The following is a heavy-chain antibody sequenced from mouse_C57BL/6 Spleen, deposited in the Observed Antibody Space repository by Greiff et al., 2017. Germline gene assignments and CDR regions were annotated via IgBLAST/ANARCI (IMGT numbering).Heavy chain of an antibody. Sequence: VQLQPSGPELVKPGASVKISCKASGYAFSSSWLNWVQQRPGKGLEWIGRIYPGDGDTNYNGKFKGKATLTADKSSSTAYRQLSSLTSEDSAVYFCARDYYGSSPYYFDYWGQGTTLTVSS. J-gene: IGHJ2*01. V-gene: IGHV1-82*01. CDR2: IYPGDGDT. CDR3: ARDYYGSSPYYFDY. D-gene: IGHD1-1*01. CDR1: GYAFSSSW.